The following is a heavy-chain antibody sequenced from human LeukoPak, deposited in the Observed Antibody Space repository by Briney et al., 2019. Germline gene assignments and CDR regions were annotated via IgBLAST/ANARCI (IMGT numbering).Heavy chain of an antibody. V-gene: IGHV4-59*01. CDR1: GGSISSFY. Sequence: SQTLSLTCTVAGGSISSFYWSWIRQPPGKGLEWIGYIYYSGSTNYNPSLKSRVTISVQTSMHQFSLKLSSLTAADTVVYYCAKLRDAYTDWGQGTLVTVSS. CDR3: AKLRDAYTD. J-gene: IGHJ4*02. CDR2: IYYSGST. D-gene: IGHD5-24*01.